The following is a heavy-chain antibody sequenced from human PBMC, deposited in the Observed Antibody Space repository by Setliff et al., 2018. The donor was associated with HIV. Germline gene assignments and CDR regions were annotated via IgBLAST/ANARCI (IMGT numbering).Heavy chain of an antibody. D-gene: IGHD3-22*01. V-gene: IGHV3-23*01. Sequence: GGSLRLSCAASGFTLSSYAMTWVRQAPGKGLEWVSAISGGGDRTYHADSVRGRFTISRDNSKNSLYLQMNSLRAEDTAEYYCAKELAASGPGYFDSWGRGILVTVSS. CDR2: ISGGGDRT. CDR3: AKELAASGPGYFDS. J-gene: IGHJ4*02. CDR1: GFTLSSYA.